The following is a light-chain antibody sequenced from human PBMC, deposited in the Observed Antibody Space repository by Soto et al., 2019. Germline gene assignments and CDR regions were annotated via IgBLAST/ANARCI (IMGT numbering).Light chain of an antibody. J-gene: IGKJ3*01. CDR2: DAS. V-gene: IGKV3-20*01. CDR3: QQYGRSPGLFT. Sequence: EIVLTQSPGTLSLSPGERATISCRASQSVSNTYLAWYQQKPGQAPRLLIYDASSRATGIPDRFSGSGSGTDFTLTIIRLEPEDFEVYYCQQYGRSPGLFTFGPGTKVDIK. CDR1: QSVSNTY.